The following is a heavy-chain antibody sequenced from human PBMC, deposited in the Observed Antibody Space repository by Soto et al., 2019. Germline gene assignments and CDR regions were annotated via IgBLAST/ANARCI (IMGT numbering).Heavy chain of an antibody. J-gene: IGHJ4*02. Sequence: QVQLVQSGAEVKKPGSSVKVSCKASGGIFSTYAISWLRQAPGXXLEWMGGIMPLFGTPNYAQRFQGRVTIXAXXXXXXXXXXXXXXXXXXXXXXXXXXXXXXXXXXXXXXRIDFWGQGTLVTVSS. CDR2: IMPLFGTP. CDR3: XXXXXXXXXXXXXXRIDF. V-gene: IGHV1-69*01. CDR1: GGIFSTYA.